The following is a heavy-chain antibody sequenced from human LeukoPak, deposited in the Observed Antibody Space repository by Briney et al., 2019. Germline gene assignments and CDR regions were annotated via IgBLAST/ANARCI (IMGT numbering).Heavy chain of an antibody. D-gene: IGHD6-25*01. CDR3: ARGSGRYYYYMDV. CDR2: IYYSGST. V-gene: IGHV4-39*07. J-gene: IGHJ6*03. CDR1: GGSISSSSYY. Sequence: PSETLSLTCTVSGGSISSSSYYWGWIRQPPGKGLEWIGSIYYSGSTYYNPSLKSRVTISVDTSKNQFSLKLSSVTAADTAVYYCARGSGRYYYYMDVWGKGTTVTVSS.